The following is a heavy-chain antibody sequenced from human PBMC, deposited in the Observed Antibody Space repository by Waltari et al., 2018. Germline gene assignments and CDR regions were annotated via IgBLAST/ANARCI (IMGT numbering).Heavy chain of an antibody. CDR1: GFPFSTSA. CDR3: VRPRGQEPRGDS. CDR2: ISPGSRTI. V-gene: IGHV3-48*01. Sequence: EVLLVESGGGLVQPGGSLKVPCVASGFPFSTSAINWVRLAPGKGLQWVSYISPGSRTIYYADSMKGRFTVSRDNTRNTVYLQMNNLRVEDTAVYYCVRPRGQEPRGDSWGQGTLVTVSS. D-gene: IGHD1-26*01. J-gene: IGHJ4*02.